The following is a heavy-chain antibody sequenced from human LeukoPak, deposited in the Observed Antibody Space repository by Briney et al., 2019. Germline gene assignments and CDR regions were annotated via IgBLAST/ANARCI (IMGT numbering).Heavy chain of an antibody. CDR2: IDARSGIT. J-gene: IGHJ3*02. CDR3: ARTYDFGRGPPGDAFDN. V-gene: IGHV3-48*01. Sequence: GGSLRLSCAASGLTFTIFGLNWVRQAPGKGPEWVSYIDARSGITYYADSVQGRFTISRDDAKESVFLQMNSLRADDTAVYYCARTYDFGRGPPGDAFDNWGPGTLVIVSS. CDR1: GLTFTIFG. D-gene: IGHD3-3*01.